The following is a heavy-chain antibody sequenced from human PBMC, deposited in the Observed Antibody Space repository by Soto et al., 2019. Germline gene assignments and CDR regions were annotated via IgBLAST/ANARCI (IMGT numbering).Heavy chain of an antibody. V-gene: IGHV4-39*07. D-gene: IGHD3-3*01. CDR2: IYHSGST. Sequence: SETLSLTCTVSGGSISSSSYYWGWIRQPPGKGLEWIGNIYHSGSTNYNPSLKSRVTISVDTSKNQFSLKLSSVTAADTAVYYCARTRNYDFWSGYYNPAWRAFDIWGQGTMVTVSS. CDR3: ARTRNYDFWSGYYNPAWRAFDI. CDR1: GGSISSSSYY. J-gene: IGHJ3*02.